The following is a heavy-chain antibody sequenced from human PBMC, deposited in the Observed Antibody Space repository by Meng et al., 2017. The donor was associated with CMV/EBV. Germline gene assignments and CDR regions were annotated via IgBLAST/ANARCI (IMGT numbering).Heavy chain of an antibody. CDR2: ISSSSYI. J-gene: IGHJ6*02. Sequence: GESLKISCAASGFTFSSYSMNWVRQAPGKGLEWVSSISSSSYIYYADSVKGRFTISRDNAKNSLYLQMNSLRAEDTAVYYCASRYDFWSGYYYYGMDVWGQGTTVTVSS. CDR1: GFTFSSYS. CDR3: ASRYDFWSGYYYYGMDV. D-gene: IGHD3-3*01. V-gene: IGHV3-21*01.